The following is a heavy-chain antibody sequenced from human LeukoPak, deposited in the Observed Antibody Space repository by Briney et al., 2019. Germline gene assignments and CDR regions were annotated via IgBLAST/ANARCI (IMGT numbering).Heavy chain of an antibody. CDR3: ARGRWGGSYGGFDY. CDR2: ISSSSSYI. Sequence: GGSLRLSCAASGFTFSSYSMNWVRQAPGKGLEWVSSISSSSSYIYYADSVKGRFTISRDNAKNSLYLQMNSLRAEDTAVYYCARGRWGGSYGGFDYWGQGTLVTVSS. J-gene: IGHJ4*02. CDR1: GFTFSSYS. D-gene: IGHD1-26*01. V-gene: IGHV3-21*01.